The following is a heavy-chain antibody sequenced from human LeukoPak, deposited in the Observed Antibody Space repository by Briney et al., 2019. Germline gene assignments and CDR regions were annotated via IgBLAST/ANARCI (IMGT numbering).Heavy chain of an antibody. CDR2: INAYNGNT. J-gene: IGHJ3*02. CDR3: ATPGGKALGKARNAFDI. V-gene: IGHV1-18*01. D-gene: IGHD7-27*01. Sequence: ASVKVSCKASGYTFTSYGISWVRQAPGQGLEWMGWINAYNGNTNYAQKLQGRVTMTTDTSTSTAYMELRSLRSDDTAVYYCATPGGKALGKARNAFDIWGQGTMVTVSS. CDR1: GYTFTSYG.